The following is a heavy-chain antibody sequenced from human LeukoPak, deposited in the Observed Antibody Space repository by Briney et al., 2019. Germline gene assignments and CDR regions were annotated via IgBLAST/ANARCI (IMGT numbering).Heavy chain of an antibody. CDR3: ARGEWLRLEPHYYYGMDV. CDR1: GGTFSSYA. Sequence: GSSVKVSCKASGGTFSSYAISWVRQAPGQGLEWMGGIIPIVGTANYAQKFQGRVTITADESTSTAYMELSRLRSEDTAVYYCARGEWLRLEPHYYYGMDVWGKGTTVTVSS. D-gene: IGHD5-12*01. V-gene: IGHV1-69*01. CDR2: IIPIVGTA. J-gene: IGHJ6*04.